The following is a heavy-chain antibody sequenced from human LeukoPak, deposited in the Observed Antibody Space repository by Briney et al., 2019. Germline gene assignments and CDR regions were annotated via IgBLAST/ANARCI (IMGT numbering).Heavy chain of an antibody. CDR1: GFTFSSYA. Sequence: GGSLRLSCAASGFTFSSYAMHWVRQAPGKGLEWVAVISYDGSNKYYADSVKGRFTISRDNSKNTLYLQMNSLRAEDTAVYYCAKEKWELRGGFDCWGQGTLVTVSS. V-gene: IGHV3-30*04. CDR2: ISYDGSNK. CDR3: AKEKWELRGGFDC. J-gene: IGHJ4*02. D-gene: IGHD1-26*01.